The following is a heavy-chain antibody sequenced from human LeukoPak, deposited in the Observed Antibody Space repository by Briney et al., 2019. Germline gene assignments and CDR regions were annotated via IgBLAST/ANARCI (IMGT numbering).Heavy chain of an antibody. D-gene: IGHD3-22*01. V-gene: IGHV3-48*04. CDR2: ISSSSSTI. CDR3: AKDYYDSSGYYQFDY. Sequence: PGGSLRLSCAASGFTFSSYSMNWVRQAPGKGLEWVSYISSSSSTIYYADSVKGRFTISRDNAKNSLYLQMNSLRAEDTALYYCAKDYYDSSGYYQFDYWGQGTLVTVSS. CDR1: GFTFSSYS. J-gene: IGHJ4*02.